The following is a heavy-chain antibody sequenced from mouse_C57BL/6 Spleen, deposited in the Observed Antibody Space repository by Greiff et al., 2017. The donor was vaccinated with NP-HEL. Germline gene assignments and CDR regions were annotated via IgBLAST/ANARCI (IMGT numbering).Heavy chain of an antibody. CDR1: GYTFTSYT. CDR2: INPSSGYT. D-gene: IGHD1-1*01. V-gene: IGHV1-4*01. Sequence: VQLQQSGAELARPGASVKMSCKASGYTFTSYTMHWVKQRPGQGLEWIGYINPSSGYTKYNQKFKDKATLTADKSSSTAYMQLSSLTSEDSAVYYCARGADYGHWYFDVWGTGTTVTVSS. CDR3: ARGADYGHWYFDV. J-gene: IGHJ1*03.